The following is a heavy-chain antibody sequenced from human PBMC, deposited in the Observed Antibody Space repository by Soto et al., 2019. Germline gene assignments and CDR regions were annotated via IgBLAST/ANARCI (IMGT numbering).Heavy chain of an antibody. Sequence: GVSVKASCKVSGYTLTELSMHWVRQAPGKGLEWMGGFDPEDGETIYAQKFQGRVTMTEDTSTDTAYMELSSLRSEDTAVYYCATVPGGVPAAIDYYYYYGMDVWGQGTTVTVSS. J-gene: IGHJ6*02. V-gene: IGHV1-24*01. D-gene: IGHD2-2*01. CDR1: GYTLTELS. CDR2: FDPEDGET. CDR3: ATVPGGVPAAIDYYYYYGMDV.